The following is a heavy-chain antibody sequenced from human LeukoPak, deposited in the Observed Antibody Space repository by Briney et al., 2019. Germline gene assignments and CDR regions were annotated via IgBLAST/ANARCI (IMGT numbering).Heavy chain of an antibody. CDR3: ARSITMVRGVISLGY. D-gene: IGHD3-10*01. CDR2: INPNSGGT. V-gene: IGHV1-2*02. Sequence: ASVKVSCKASGYTFTGYYMHWVRQAPGQGLEWMGWINPNSGGTNYAQEFQGRVTMTRDTSISTAYMELSRLRSDDTAVYYCARSITMVRGVISLGYWGQGTLVTVSS. CDR1: GYTFTGYY. J-gene: IGHJ4*02.